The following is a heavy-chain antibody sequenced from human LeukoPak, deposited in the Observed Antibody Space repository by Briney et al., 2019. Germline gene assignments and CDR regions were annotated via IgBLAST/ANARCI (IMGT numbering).Heavy chain of an antibody. CDR2: ISSSGSTI. Sequence: PGGSLRLSCAASGFTFSDYYMSWIRQAPGKALEWVSYISSSGSTIYYADSVKGRFTISRDNAKNSLYLQMNSLRAEDTAVYYCARLRYSGSYFSNYWGQGTLVTVSS. CDR1: GFTFSDYY. D-gene: IGHD1-26*01. J-gene: IGHJ4*02. CDR3: ARLRYSGSYFSNY. V-gene: IGHV3-11*01.